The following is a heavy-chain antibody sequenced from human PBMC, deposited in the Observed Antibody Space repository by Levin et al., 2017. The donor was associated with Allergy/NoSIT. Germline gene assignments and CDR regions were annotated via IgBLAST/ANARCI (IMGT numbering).Heavy chain of an antibody. J-gene: IGHJ6*02. CDR2: INPSGGST. CDR1: GYTFTSYY. V-gene: IGHV1-46*01. D-gene: IGHD3-10*01. Sequence: GESLKISCKASGYTFTSYYMHWVRQAPGQGLEWMGIINPSGGSTSYAQKFQGRVTMTRDTSTSTVYMELSSLRSEDTAVYYCAATMVFHQNYGMDVWGQGTTVTVSS. CDR3: AATMVFHQNYGMDV.